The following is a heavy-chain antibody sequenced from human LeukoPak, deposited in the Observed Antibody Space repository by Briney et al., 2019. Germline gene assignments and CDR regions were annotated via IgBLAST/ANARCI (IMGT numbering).Heavy chain of an antibody. Sequence: GVSLRLSCAASGFTFSSYSMNWVRQAPGKGLEWVSSISSSSYIYYADSVKGRFTISRDNAKNSLYLQMNSLRAEDTAVYYCARHPGIAAAGTGSGYWGQGTLVTVSS. CDR3: ARHPGIAAAGTGSGY. CDR1: GFTFSSYS. D-gene: IGHD6-13*01. V-gene: IGHV3-21*01. J-gene: IGHJ4*02. CDR2: ISSSSYI.